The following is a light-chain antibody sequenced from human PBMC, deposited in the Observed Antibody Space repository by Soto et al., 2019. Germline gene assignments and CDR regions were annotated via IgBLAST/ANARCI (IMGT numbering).Light chain of an antibody. CDR1: QNIYTW. CDR3: QQYGSSPPRT. Sequence: DYQVPQSLSTLSSSVVYRFPITFLSSQNIYTWLAWYQQKPVIAPKLLIHKASTLESGVPSRFSGSGSGTAFTLTIRRLEPQDFAAYYCQQYGSSPPRTVGQGTKVDIK. V-gene: IGKV1-5*03. CDR2: KAS. J-gene: IGKJ1*01.